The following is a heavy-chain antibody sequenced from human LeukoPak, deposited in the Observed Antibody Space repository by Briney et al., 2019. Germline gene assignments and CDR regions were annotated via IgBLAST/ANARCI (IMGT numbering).Heavy chain of an antibody. Sequence: GGSLRLSCAASGFSFNSYPMHWVRQAQGKGLEWEAVISNDGNNKYYADSVKGRFTISRDNSNNTLSLQMNGLRVEDTAVYYCARPDDSESFYRANHYWGRGTLVTVS. D-gene: IGHD3-10*01. CDR3: ARPDDSESFYRANHY. CDR2: ISNDGNNK. J-gene: IGHJ4*02. CDR1: GFSFNSYP. V-gene: IGHV3-30*04.